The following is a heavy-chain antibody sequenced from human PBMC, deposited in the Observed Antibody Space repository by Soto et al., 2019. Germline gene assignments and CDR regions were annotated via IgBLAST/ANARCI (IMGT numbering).Heavy chain of an antibody. V-gene: IGHV4-59*08. CDR2: IYYSGST. Sequence: SETLSLTCTVSGGSISSYYWSWIRQPPGKGLEWIGYIYYSGSTNYSPSLKSRVTISVDTSKNQFSLKLNSMTAAGTAVYYCARHNYGSGSTYFDYWGQGTLVTVS. J-gene: IGHJ4*02. D-gene: IGHD3-10*01. CDR3: ARHNYGSGSTYFDY. CDR1: GGSISSYY.